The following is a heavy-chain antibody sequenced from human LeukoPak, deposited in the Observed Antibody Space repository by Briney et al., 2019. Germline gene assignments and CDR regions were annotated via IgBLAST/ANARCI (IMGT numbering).Heavy chain of an antibody. D-gene: IGHD1-26*01. CDR3: ARHIWWDSGSPQGDY. CDR2: ISSSGSTI. J-gene: IGHJ4*02. Sequence: GGSLRLSCAASGFTFSDYYMSWIRQAPGKGLEWVSYISSSGSTIYYADSVKGRFTISRDNAKNSLYLQMNSLRAEDTAVYYCARHIWWDSGSPQGDYWGQGTLVTVSS. V-gene: IGHV3-11*01. CDR1: GFTFSDYY.